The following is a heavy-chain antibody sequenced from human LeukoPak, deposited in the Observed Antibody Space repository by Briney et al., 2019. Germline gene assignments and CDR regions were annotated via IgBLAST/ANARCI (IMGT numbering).Heavy chain of an antibody. CDR2: IDASNSYT. J-gene: IGHJ5*01. D-gene: IGHD1-26*01. Sequence: GESLKISCKASGYTFTAYWISRVRQMPGKGLEWMGRIDASNSYTNYGPSFQGHVTISTDKSISTAYLEWSSLKASDTGMYYCARSPGGSLIDWFDSWGQGTLVTVSS. V-gene: IGHV5-10-1*01. CDR1: GYTFTAYW. CDR3: ARSPGGSLIDWFDS.